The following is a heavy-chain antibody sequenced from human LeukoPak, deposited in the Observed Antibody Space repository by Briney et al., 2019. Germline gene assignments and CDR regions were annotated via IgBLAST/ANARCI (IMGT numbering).Heavy chain of an antibody. CDR3: ATNTGTDLLDY. V-gene: IGHV3-74*01. D-gene: IGHD1-26*01. Sequence: PGGSLRLSCATSGFTFSSYWMHWVRQAPGKWLVWVSRINPDGTSTRYEDSVKGRFTISRDNAKNTVYLQMNSLRADDRAVYYCATNTGTDLLDYWGQGTLVTVSS. CDR2: INPDGTST. J-gene: IGHJ4*02. CDR1: GFTFSSYW.